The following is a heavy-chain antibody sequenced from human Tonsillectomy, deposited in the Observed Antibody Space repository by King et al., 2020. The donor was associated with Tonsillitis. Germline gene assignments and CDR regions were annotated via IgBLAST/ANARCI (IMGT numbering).Heavy chain of an antibody. CDR3: AGDCPLSGSWGYRYFDY. J-gene: IGHJ4*02. V-gene: IGHV4-59*01. Sequence: QLQESGPGLVKPSETLSLTCTVSGGSISSYYWSWIRQPPGKGLVWIGDIYYSGSTNYNTSRKSRVTITVDTTKNQFSLNLSSVTDGDTAVYYCAGDCPLSGSWGYRYFDYWGQGTLVTVSS. CDR2: IYYSGST. D-gene: IGHD3-10*01. CDR1: GGSISSYY.